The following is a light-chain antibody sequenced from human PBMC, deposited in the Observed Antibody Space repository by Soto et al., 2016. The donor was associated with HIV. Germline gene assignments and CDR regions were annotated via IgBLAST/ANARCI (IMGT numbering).Light chain of an antibody. J-gene: IGLJ1*01. Sequence: SYELTQPPSVSVAPGETARITCGGNNIGTKSVHWYQQKPGQAPVLVVYDDSARPSEIPERFSGSNSGNTATLTISGTQAMDEADYYCQAWDSSTGVFGTGTKVTVL. CDR3: QAWDSSTGV. CDR1: NIGTKS. V-gene: IGLV3-21*01. CDR2: DDS.